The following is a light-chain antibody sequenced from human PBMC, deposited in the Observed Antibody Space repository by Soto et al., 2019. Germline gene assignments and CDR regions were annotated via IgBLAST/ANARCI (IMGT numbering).Light chain of an antibody. CDR1: SSDVGGYNY. Sequence: QSALSQPASVSGSPGQSITISCAGTSSDVGGYNYVSWYQQYPGKAPKLMVYDVNNRPSGISNRISGSKSGNTASLTISGLQAEDEADYYCTSYTNNSTVVVGGGTKLTVL. CDR3: TSYTNNSTVV. V-gene: IGLV2-14*01. CDR2: DVN. J-gene: IGLJ2*01.